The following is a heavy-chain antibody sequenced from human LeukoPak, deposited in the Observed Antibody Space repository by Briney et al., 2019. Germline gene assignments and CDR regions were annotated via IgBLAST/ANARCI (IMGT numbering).Heavy chain of an antibody. J-gene: IGHJ4*02. D-gene: IGHD3-22*01. CDR3: ARDRYYYDSSGYYKLFDY. V-gene: IGHV3-7*04. Sequence: GGSLRLSCAASGFTFSSYWMSWVRQAPGKGLEWVANIKQDGSEKYYVDSVKGRFTISGDNAKNSLYLQMNSLRAEDTAVYYCARDRYYYDSSGYYKLFDYWGQGTLVTVSS. CDR2: IKQDGSEK. CDR1: GFTFSSYW.